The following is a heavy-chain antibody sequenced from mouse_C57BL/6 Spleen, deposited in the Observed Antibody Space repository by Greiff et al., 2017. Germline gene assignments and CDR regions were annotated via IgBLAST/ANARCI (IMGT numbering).Heavy chain of an antibody. J-gene: IGHJ3*01. V-gene: IGHV1-4*01. Sequence: VQLQQSGAELARPGASVKMSCKASGYTFTSYTMHWVKQSPGQGLEWIGYINPSSGYTKYNQKFKDKVTLTADKSSSTAYMQLSSLTSEDSAVYYCEREGYELSWFADWGKGTLVTVAA. D-gene: IGHD2-10*02. CDR2: INPSSGYT. CDR3: EREGYELSWFAD. CDR1: GYTFTSYT.